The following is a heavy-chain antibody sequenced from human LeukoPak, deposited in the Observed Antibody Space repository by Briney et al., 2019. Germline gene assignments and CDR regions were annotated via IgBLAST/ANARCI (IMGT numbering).Heavy chain of an antibody. Sequence: SETLSLTCAVYGGSFSGYYWSWIRQPPGKGLEWIGEINHSGSTNYNPSLKSRATISVDTSKNQFSLKLSSVTAADTAVYYCARAGYYGSGSPLQIYYYGMDVWGQGTTVTVSS. V-gene: IGHV4-34*01. D-gene: IGHD3-10*01. CDR1: GGSFSGYY. CDR3: ARAGYYGSGSPLQIYYYGMDV. J-gene: IGHJ6*02. CDR2: INHSGST.